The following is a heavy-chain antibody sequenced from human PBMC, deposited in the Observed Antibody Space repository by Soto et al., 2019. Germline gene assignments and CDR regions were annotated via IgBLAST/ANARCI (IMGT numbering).Heavy chain of an antibody. CDR3: AKARSDSGYESFDY. J-gene: IGHJ4*02. Sequence: GGSLRLSCAASGFTFSSYGMHWVRQAPGKGLEWVAVISYDGSNKYYADSVKGRFTISRDNSKNTPYLQMNSLRAEDTAVYYCAKARSDSGYESFDYRGQGTLVTVSS. CDR2: ISYDGSNK. CDR1: GFTFSSYG. V-gene: IGHV3-30*18. D-gene: IGHD5-12*01.